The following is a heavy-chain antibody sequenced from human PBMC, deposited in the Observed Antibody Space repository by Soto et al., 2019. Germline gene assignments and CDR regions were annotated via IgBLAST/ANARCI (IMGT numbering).Heavy chain of an antibody. CDR2: INSDGSST. CDR3: AREGMNPGEWYYYDSSGYQPFDY. D-gene: IGHD3-22*01. CDR1: GFTFSSYW. Sequence: PGGSLSLSCAASGFTFSSYWMHWVRQAPGKGLVWVSRINSDGSSTSYADSVKGRFTISRDNAKNTLYLQMNSLRAEDTAVYYCAREGMNPGEWYYYDSSGYQPFDYWGQGTLVTVSS. J-gene: IGHJ4*02. V-gene: IGHV3-74*01.